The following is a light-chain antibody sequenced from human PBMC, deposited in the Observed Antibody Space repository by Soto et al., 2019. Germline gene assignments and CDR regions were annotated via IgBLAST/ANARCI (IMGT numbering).Light chain of an antibody. CDR1: SSDVGGYNY. J-gene: IGLJ1*01. CDR3: SSYTSSSTLVYV. Sequence: QSALTQPASVSGSPGQSITISYTGTSSDVGGYNYVSWYQHHPGKAPKLMIYDVSNRPSGVANRFSGSKSGNTASLTISGLQAEDEADYYCSSYTSSSTLVYVFGTGTKVTVL. V-gene: IGLV2-14*03. CDR2: DVS.